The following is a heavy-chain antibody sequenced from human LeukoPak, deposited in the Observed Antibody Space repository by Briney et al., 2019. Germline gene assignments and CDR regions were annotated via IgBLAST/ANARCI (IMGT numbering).Heavy chain of an antibody. J-gene: IGHJ5*02. V-gene: IGHV1-46*02. CDR2: INPSGGSA. CDR3: ARDSVELERRNWFDP. Sequence: ASVKVSCKASPYAFNKYYIHWVRQAPGQGLEWMGVINPSGGSASYAQRFQGKVTMTRDTSTSTVYMDLSSLTSEDTAVYYCARDSVELERRNWFDPWGQGTLVTVSS. D-gene: IGHD1-1*01. CDR1: PYAFNKYY.